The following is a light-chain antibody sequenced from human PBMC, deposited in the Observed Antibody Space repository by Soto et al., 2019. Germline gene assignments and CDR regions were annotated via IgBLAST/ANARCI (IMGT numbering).Light chain of an antibody. CDR3: QQSYSTPIT. CDR1: QSISSY. V-gene: IGKV1-39*01. CDR2: AAS. Sequence: DLPLTQSPSSLSASVEDRVPITCRASQSISSYLNWYQQKPGKAPKLLIYAASSLQSGVPSRFSGSGSGTDFTLTISSLQPEDFATYYCQQSYSTPITFGQGTRLEIK. J-gene: IGKJ5*01.